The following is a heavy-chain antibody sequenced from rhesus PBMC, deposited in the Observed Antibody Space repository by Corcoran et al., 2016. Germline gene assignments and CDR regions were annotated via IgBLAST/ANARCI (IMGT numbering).Heavy chain of an antibody. CDR3: ARGSAGTVLFDY. D-gene: IGHD5-24*01. Sequence: QLQLQESGPGLVKPSETLSLTCAVSGYSISSGYGWSWIRHPPGKGLEWIGYISYSGSTSYNPSLKSRVTISSDTSKNQFSLKLSSVTAADTAVYYCARGSAGTVLFDYWGQGVLVTVSS. CDR2: ISYSGST. J-gene: IGHJ4*01. V-gene: IGHV4-122*02. CDR1: GYSISSGYG.